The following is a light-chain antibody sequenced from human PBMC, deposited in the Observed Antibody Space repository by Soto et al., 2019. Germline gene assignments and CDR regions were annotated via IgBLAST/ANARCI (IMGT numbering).Light chain of an antibody. CDR2: DST. Sequence: EIVMTQSPATLSVSPGESATLSCRASQSIHTSLAWYQQKSGKPPRLVIYDSTLRANGVPDRFGGSRSGTEFTLTINSLEPEDFAVYYCQQRNVWPPITFGQGARLEI. CDR3: QQRNVWPPIT. CDR1: QSIHTS. J-gene: IGKJ5*01. V-gene: IGKV3-11*01.